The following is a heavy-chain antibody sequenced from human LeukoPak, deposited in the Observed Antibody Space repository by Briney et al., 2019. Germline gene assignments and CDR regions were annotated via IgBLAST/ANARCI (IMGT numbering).Heavy chain of an antibody. CDR1: GFTFSRSW. CDR2: IKEDGSEK. Sequence: GGSLRLSCAASGFTFSRSWMHWVRQAPGKGLEWVASIKEDGSEKYYVDSVKGRFTLSRDNAKNSLYLQMNSLRAEDTAMYYCASSGWYSTPNWFDPWGQGTLVTASS. CDR3: ASSGWYSTPNWFDP. D-gene: IGHD6-19*01. V-gene: IGHV3-7*01. J-gene: IGHJ5*02.